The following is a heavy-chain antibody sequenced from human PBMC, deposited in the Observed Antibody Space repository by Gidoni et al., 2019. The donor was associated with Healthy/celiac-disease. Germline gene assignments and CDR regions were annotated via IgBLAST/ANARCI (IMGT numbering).Heavy chain of an antibody. CDR2: NIPSFGTA. J-gene: IGHJ6*02. D-gene: IGHD3-10*01. CDR3: ARDGHGYYGSGSSGYYGMDV. CDR1: GGTVHSYA. V-gene: IGHV1-69*01. Sequence: QVQLVQSGAEVKKPGSSAKVSCKVYGGTVHSYAISCVRQGPGQGLEWMGGNIPSFGTANYAQKFQGRVTMTADESTSTAYMELGSLRSEDRTVYYCARDGHGYYGSGSSGYYGMDVWGQGTTVTVSS.